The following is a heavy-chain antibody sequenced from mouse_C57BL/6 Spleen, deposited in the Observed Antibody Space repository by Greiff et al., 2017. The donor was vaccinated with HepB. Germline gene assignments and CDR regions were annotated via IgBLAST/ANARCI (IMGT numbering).Heavy chain of an antibody. CDR1: GFTFSSYG. J-gene: IGHJ2*01. V-gene: IGHV5-6*01. CDR3: ARHGYDGYYVYY. D-gene: IGHD2-3*01. Sequence: EVKLMESGGDLVKPGGSLKLSCAASGFTFSSYGMSWVRQTPDKRLEWVATISSGGSYTYYPDSVKGRFTISRDNAKNTLYLQMSSLKSEDTAMYYCARHGYDGYYVYYWGQGTTLTVSS. CDR2: ISSGGSYT.